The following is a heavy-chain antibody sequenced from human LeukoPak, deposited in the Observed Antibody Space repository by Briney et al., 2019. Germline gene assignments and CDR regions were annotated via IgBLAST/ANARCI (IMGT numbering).Heavy chain of an antibody. J-gene: IGHJ4*02. CDR3: ARGPQNPYSSSYNFDY. CDR2: IYSGGST. CDR1: GFIFSNYG. D-gene: IGHD6-13*01. Sequence: PGGSLRLSCVASGFIFSNYGMHWVRQAPGKGLEWVSVIYSGGSTYYADSVKGRFTISRDNSKNTLYLQMNSLRAEDTAVYYCARGPQNPYSSSYNFDYWGQGTLVTVSS. V-gene: IGHV3-66*01.